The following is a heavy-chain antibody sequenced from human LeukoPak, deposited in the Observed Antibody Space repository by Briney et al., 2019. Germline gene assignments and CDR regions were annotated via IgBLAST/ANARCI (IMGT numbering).Heavy chain of an antibody. J-gene: IGHJ4*02. V-gene: IGHV3-48*03. CDR3: ARPYCSGGSCYPQSYYFDY. Sequence: GGSLRLSCAASGFTFSSYEMNWVRQAPGKGLEWVPYISSSGSTIYYADSVKGRFTISRDNAKNSLYLQMNSLRAEDTAVSYCARPYCSGGSCYPQSYYFDYWGQGTLVTVSS. D-gene: IGHD2-15*01. CDR1: GFTFSSYE. CDR2: ISSSGSTI.